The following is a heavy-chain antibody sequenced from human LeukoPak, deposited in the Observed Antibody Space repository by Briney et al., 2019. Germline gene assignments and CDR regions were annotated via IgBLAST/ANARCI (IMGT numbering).Heavy chain of an antibody. CDR3: ARDIDCSGGSCYSYAGDY. Sequence: SVKVSCKASGGTFSSYAISWVRQAPGQGLEWMGGIIPIFGTANYAQKFQGRVTITADESTSTAYTELSSLRSEDTAVYYCARDIDCSGGSCYSYAGDYWGQGALVTVSS. CDR1: GGTFSSYA. J-gene: IGHJ4*02. D-gene: IGHD2-15*01. V-gene: IGHV1-69*13. CDR2: IIPIFGTA.